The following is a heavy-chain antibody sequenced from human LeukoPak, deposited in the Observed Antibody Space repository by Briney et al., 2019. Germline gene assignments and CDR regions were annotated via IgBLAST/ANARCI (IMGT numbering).Heavy chain of an antibody. J-gene: IGHJ4*02. V-gene: IGHV4-59*08. D-gene: IGHD6-13*01. Sequence: SETLSLTCTVSGGSISSYYWSWIRQTPGRGLEWIGYIYYSGITNYNPSLKSRVTISLDTSKSQFSLRLSSVTAADTATYHCARLEASTGKFYFDYWGQGTLVTVSS. CDR1: GGSISSYY. CDR3: ARLEASTGKFYFDY. CDR2: IYYSGIT.